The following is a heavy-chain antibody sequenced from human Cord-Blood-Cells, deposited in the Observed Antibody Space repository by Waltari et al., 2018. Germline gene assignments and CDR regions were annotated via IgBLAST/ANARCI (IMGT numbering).Heavy chain of an antibody. CDR2: IYYSGST. V-gene: IGHV4-31*03. D-gene: IGHD2-8*01. CDR3: ARDTNLNAFDI. CDR1: VGSISSGGYY. Sequence: QVQLQESGPGLVKPSQTLSLTCPVSVGSISSGGYYWCWIRQHPGKGLEWIGYIYYSGSTYYNPSLKSRVTISVDTSKNQFSLKLSSVTAADTAVYYCARDTNLNAFDIWGQGTMVTVSS. J-gene: IGHJ3*02.